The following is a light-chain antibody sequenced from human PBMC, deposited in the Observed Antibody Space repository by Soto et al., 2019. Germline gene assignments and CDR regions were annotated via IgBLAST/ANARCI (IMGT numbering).Light chain of an antibody. Sequence: EIVLTQSPGTLSLSPGERATLSCRASQRVSSAYLAWYQQKPGQAPRLLMYGASNRATGTPDRFSGSGSGTDYTLTISRLEPDDLAVYYCQQYDYWGTFGPGTKVDIK. CDR3: QQYDYWGT. CDR2: GAS. J-gene: IGKJ3*01. V-gene: IGKV3-20*01. CDR1: QRVSSAY.